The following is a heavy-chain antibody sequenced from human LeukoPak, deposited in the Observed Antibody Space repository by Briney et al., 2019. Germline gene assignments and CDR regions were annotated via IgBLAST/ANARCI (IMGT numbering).Heavy chain of an antibody. V-gene: IGHV4-34*01. Sequence: SETLSLTCAVYGGSFSGYYWSWVRQPPGKGLEWIGEISHIGSTNYNPSLESRVTISVDTSKNQFSLKLSSATAADTAVYYCARGRWEVRFDPWGQGTLVTVSS. CDR3: ARGRWEVRFDP. D-gene: IGHD1-26*01. CDR2: ISHIGST. J-gene: IGHJ5*02. CDR1: GGSFSGYY.